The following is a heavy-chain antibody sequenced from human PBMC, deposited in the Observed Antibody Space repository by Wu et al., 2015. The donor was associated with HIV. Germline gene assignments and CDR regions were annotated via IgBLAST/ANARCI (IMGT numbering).Heavy chain of an antibody. CDR1: GGTFSSYA. CDR2: IIPIFGTA. Sequence: QVQLVQSGAEVKKPGSSVKVSCKASGGTFSSYAISWVRQAPGQGLEWMGGIIPIFGTANYAQKFQGRVTITADESTSTAYMELSSLRSEDTAVYYCAAGREWLLLNYYYYYMDVWGKGTTVTVSS. CDR3: AAGREWLLLNYYYYYMDV. J-gene: IGHJ6*03. D-gene: IGHD5-18*01. V-gene: IGHV1-69*12.